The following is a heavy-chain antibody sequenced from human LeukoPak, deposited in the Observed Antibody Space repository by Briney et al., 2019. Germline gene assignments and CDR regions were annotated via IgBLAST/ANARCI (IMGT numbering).Heavy chain of an antibody. J-gene: IGHJ6*02. Sequence: PSETLSLTCAVSGGSVSINNWWSWVRQPPGKGLEWIGEIYRDGTTNYNPSLRSRVTILVDKSRNQFSLKLNSETAADTAVYYCATTDGYYYDSSGYYGEYGMDVWGQGTTVTVSS. D-gene: IGHD3-22*01. CDR2: IYRDGTT. CDR3: ATTDGYYYDSSGYYGEYGMDV. CDR1: GGSVSINNW. V-gene: IGHV4-4*02.